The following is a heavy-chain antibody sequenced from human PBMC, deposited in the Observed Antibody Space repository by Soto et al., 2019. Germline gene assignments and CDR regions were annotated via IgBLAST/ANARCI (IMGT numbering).Heavy chain of an antibody. V-gene: IGHV1-18*01. CDR3: ARDRTHRSSSFGGY. J-gene: IGHJ4*02. D-gene: IGHD6-6*01. CDR1: GYTFTSYG. CDR2: ISAYNGNT. Sequence: GASVKVSCKASGYTFTSYGISWVRQAPGQGLEWMGWISAYNGNTNYAQKLQGRVTMTTDTSTSTAYMELRSLRSDDTAVYYCARDRTHRSSSFGGYWGQGTLVTVSS.